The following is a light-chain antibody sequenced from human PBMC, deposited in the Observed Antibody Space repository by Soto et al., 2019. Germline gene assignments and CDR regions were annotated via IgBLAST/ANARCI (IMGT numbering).Light chain of an antibody. CDR1: SSNIGINT. V-gene: IGLV1-44*01. J-gene: IGLJ3*02. CDR2: SNN. CDR3: ASWDDSLSGWA. Sequence: QSALTQPPSASGTPGQRVTISCSGSSSNIGINTVNWYQQLPGTAPKLLIHSNNQRPSGVPDRFSGSKSGTSGSLAISGLQSEHEADYYCASWDDSLSGWAFGGGTKLTVL.